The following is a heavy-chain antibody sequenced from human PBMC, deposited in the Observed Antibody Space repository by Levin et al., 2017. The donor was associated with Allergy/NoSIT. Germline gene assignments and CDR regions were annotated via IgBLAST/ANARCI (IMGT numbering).Heavy chain of an antibody. V-gene: IGHV3-30-3*01. Sequence: GGSLRLSCAASGFTFSSYAMHWVRQAPGKGLEWVAVISYDGSNKYYADSVKGRFTISRDNSKNTLYLQMNSLRAEDTAVYYCARAPYGIAVAGTSFDYWGQGTLVTVSS. D-gene: IGHD6-19*01. CDR1: GFTFSSYA. J-gene: IGHJ4*02. CDR2: ISYDGSNK. CDR3: ARAPYGIAVAGTSFDY.